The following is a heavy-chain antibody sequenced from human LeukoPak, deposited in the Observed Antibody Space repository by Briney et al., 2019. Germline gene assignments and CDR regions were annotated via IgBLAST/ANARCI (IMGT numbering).Heavy chain of an antibody. CDR2: ISSSGST. CDR1: GDSISSGDYY. CDR3: AREMRGYSYIFDAFDI. Sequence: SETLSLTCTVSGDSISSGDYYWSWIRQPAGKGLEWIGRISSSGSTNYNPSLKSRVTISVDTSKNQFSLKLSSVTAADTAVYYCAREMRGYSYIFDAFDIWGQGTMVTVSS. D-gene: IGHD5-18*01. V-gene: IGHV4-61*02. J-gene: IGHJ3*02.